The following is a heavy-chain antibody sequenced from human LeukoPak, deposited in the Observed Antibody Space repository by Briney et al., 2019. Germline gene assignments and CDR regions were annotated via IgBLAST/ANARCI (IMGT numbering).Heavy chain of an antibody. V-gene: IGHV3-7*01. CDR2: IKQDGSEK. J-gene: IGHJ4*02. CDR3: AKDYDYVWGTYRDRYFDY. CDR1: GFTFSSYW. D-gene: IGHD3-16*02. Sequence: GGSLRLSCAASGFTFSSYWMSWVRQAPGKGLEWVANIKQDGSEKYYVDSVKGRFTISRDNAKNSLYLQMNSLRAEDTAVYYCAKDYDYVWGTYRDRYFDYWGQGTLVTVSS.